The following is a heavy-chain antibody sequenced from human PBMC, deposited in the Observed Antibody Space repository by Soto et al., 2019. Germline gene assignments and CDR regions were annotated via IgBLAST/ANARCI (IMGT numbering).Heavy chain of an antibody. CDR2: IYYSGST. V-gene: IGHV4-59*12. J-gene: IGHJ5*02. CDR3: ARGSSIAGLYYGMDP. D-gene: IGHD6-6*01. Sequence: SETLSLTCTVSGGSISSYYWSWIRQPPGKGLEWIGYIYYSGSTNYNPSLKSRVTISLDTSKNQFSLKLSSVTAADTAVYYCARGSSIAGLYYGMDPWGQGIQVTVSS. CDR1: GGSISSYY.